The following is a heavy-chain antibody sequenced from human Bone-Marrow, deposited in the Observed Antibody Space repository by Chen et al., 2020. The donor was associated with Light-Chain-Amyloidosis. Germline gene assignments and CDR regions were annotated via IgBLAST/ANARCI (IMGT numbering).Heavy chain of an antibody. D-gene: IGHD6-19*01. CDR1: DGSINSGDYY. Sequence: QLQLQESGPGLVKPPETLSLTCTVSDGSINSGDYYWGWLRQSPGKGLEWIGSIYYSGAAFYNPSLRSRVTISLDTSKNLLSLRLTSVTAADTAVYYCSIRIAVPGANEETWGQGTLVTVSS. J-gene: IGHJ5*02. V-gene: IGHV4-39*02. CDR3: SIRIAVPGANEET. CDR2: IYYSGAA.